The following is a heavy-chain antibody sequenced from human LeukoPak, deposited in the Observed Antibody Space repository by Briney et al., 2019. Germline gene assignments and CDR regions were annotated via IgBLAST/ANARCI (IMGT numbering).Heavy chain of an antibody. D-gene: IGHD3-22*01. J-gene: IGHJ4*02. CDR1: GFTFSRSA. V-gene: IGHV3-23*01. Sequence: PGGSLRLSCAASGFTFSRSAMSWVRQAPGKGLEWVSGISNSGAYTYYADSVKGRFTISRDNAKNSLYLQMNSLRAEDTAVYYCARDPRSSGYYYGFDYWGQGTLVTVSS. CDR3: ARDPRSSGYYYGFDY. CDR2: ISNSGAYT.